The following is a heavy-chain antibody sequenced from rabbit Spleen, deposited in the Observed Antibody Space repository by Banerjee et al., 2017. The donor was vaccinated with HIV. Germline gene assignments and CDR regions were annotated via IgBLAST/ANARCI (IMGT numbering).Heavy chain of an antibody. D-gene: IGHD8-1*01. Sequence: QSLEESGGDLVKPGASLTLTCTASGVSFSDKDVMCWVRQAPGKGLEWIACINSVTGKSVYASWAKGRFIMSRTSSTTVTLQMTSLTAADTATYFCARDGAGGSYFALWGPGTLVTVS. J-gene: IGHJ4*01. CDR2: INSVTGKS. V-gene: IGHV1S40*01. CDR3: ARDGAGGSYFAL. CDR1: GVSFSDKDV.